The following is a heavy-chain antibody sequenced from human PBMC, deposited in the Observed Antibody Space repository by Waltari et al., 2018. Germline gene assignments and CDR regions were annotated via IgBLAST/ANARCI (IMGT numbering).Heavy chain of an antibody. CDR1: GYTFTSYY. J-gene: IGHJ4*02. V-gene: IGHV1-46*01. CDR3: AGGDFDWLLHDY. CDR2: INPSGGST. Sequence: QVQLVQSGAEVKKPGASVKVSCKASGYTFTSYYMHWVRQAPGQGLEWMGIINPSGGSTSYAQKFQGRVTMTRDTSTNTVYMELSSLRSEDTAVYYCAGGDFDWLLHDYWGQGTLVTVSS. D-gene: IGHD3-9*01.